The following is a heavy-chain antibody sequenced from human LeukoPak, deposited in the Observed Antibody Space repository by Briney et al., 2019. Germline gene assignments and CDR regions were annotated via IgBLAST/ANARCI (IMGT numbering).Heavy chain of an antibody. CDR3: ARDRDSSGLYYYGMDV. CDR1: GFTFSSYS. Sequence: GGSLRLSCAASGFTFSSYSMNWVCQAPGKGLEWVSSISSSSSYIYYADSVKGRFTISRDNAKNSLYLQMNSLRAEDTAVYYCARDRDSSGLYYYGMDVWGQGTTVTVSS. J-gene: IGHJ6*02. CDR2: ISSSSSYI. D-gene: IGHD6-19*01. V-gene: IGHV3-21*01.